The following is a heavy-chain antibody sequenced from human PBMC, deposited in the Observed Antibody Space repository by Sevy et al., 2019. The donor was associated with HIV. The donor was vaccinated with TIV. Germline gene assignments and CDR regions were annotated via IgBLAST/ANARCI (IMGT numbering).Heavy chain of an antibody. Sequence: SETLSLTCTVSGGPVSIDDYFWSWIRQPPGKGLECIGYISKSGSTDYNPSLKSRVTISVDTSKKHFSLNLSSVTAADTAVYYCARFYDSQEDMWGQGTLVTVSS. J-gene: IGHJ4*02. CDR2: ISKSGST. CDR1: GGPVSIDDYF. D-gene: IGHD3-9*01. CDR3: ARFYDSQEDM. V-gene: IGHV4-61*08.